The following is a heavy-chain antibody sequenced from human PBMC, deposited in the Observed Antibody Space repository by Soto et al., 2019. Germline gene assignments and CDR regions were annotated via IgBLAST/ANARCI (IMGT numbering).Heavy chain of an antibody. CDR3: ARDVGSSHGPGHPHYFDY. CDR1: GGSISSYY. Sequence: SETLSLTCTVSGGSISSYYWSWIRQPPGKGLEWIGYIYYSGSANYNPSLKSRVTISVDTSKNQFSLKLNSMTAADTAVYYCARDVGSSHGPGHPHYFDYWGQGTLVTVSS. D-gene: IGHD2-2*01. CDR2: IYYSGSA. V-gene: IGHV4-59*12. J-gene: IGHJ4*02.